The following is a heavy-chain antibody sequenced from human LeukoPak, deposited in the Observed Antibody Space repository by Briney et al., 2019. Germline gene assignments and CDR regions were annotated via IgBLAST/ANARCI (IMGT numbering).Heavy chain of an antibody. D-gene: IGHD3-3*01. CDR1: GYSFTSYW. J-gene: IGHJ6*04. CDR3: ARPTPEWSLDV. V-gene: IGHV5-51*01. Sequence: GESLKISCKGSGYSFTSYWIGWVRQMPGKGLEWMGIIYPGDSDTRYSPSFQGQVTISADKSISTAYLQCSRLKASDTAMYYCARPTPEWSLDVWGKGTTVTVSS. CDR2: IYPGDSDT.